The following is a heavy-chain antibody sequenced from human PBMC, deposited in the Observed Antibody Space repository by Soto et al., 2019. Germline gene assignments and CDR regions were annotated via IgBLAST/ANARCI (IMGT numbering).Heavy chain of an antibody. D-gene: IGHD2-2*01. CDR1: GGSSSRGGYY. CDR2: IYYSGST. J-gene: IGHJ6*03. V-gene: IGHV4-31*03. Sequence: SETLSLTCTVSGGSSSRGGYYWSGIRPHPGKGLEWIGYIYYSGSTYYNPSLKSRVTISVDTSKNQFSLKLSSVTAADTAVYYCARLTKDIVVVPAARGYYYYMDVWGKGTTVTVSS. CDR3: ARLTKDIVVVPAARGYYYYMDV.